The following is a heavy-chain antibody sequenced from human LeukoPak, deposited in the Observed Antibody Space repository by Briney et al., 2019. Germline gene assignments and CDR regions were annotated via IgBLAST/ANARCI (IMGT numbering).Heavy chain of an antibody. CDR3: ARVQPHYYDSSGYPPDY. CDR1: GFTFSDYY. V-gene: IGHV3-11*01. D-gene: IGHD3-22*01. CDR2: ISSSGNTI. Sequence: GGSLRLSCAASGFTFSDYYMSWIRQAPGKGLEWVSYISSSGNTIFYADSVKGRFTLSRDNAKNSLYPQMNSLRAEDTAVYYCARVQPHYYDSSGYPPDYWGQGTLATVSS. J-gene: IGHJ4*02.